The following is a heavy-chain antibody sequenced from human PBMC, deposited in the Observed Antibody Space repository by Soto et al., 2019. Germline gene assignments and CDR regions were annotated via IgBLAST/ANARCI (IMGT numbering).Heavy chain of an antibody. D-gene: IGHD1-1*01. Sequence: GGSLRLSCAASGFTFSSYAMSWVRQAPGKGLEWVSAISGSGGSTYYADSVKGRFTISRDNSKNTLYLQMNSLRAEDTAVYYCAKDPKTDTTGTNFLDYWGQGTLVTVSS. CDR2: ISGSGGST. V-gene: IGHV3-23*01. CDR3: AKDPKTDTTGTNFLDY. CDR1: GFTFSSYA. J-gene: IGHJ4*02.